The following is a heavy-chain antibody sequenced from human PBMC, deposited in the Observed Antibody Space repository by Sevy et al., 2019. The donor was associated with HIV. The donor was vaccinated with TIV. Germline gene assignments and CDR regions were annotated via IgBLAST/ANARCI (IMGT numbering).Heavy chain of an antibody. CDR3: KKLFYYYDSSGPFDY. CDR2: ISGSGGST. V-gene: IGHV3-23*01. Sequence: GGSLRLSCAASGFTFSSYAMSWVRQAPGKGLEWVSAISGSGGSTYYADSVKGRFTMSRDNSKNTLYLQMNSLRAEDTAVYYCKKLFYYYDSSGPFDYWGQGTLVTVSS. CDR1: GFTFSSYA. D-gene: IGHD3-22*01. J-gene: IGHJ4*02.